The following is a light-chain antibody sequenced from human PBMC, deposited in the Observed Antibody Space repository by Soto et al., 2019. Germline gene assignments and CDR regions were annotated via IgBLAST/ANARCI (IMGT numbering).Light chain of an antibody. V-gene: IGKV3-20*01. Sequence: EIVLTQSPGTLSLSPGERATLSCRASQSVSSSYLAWYQQKPGQAPRLLIYGASSRATGIPDRFSGSGSGTDFPLTISRLEPEDFAGYYCQQYGSSPDTFGQVTKLEIK. CDR1: QSVSSSY. J-gene: IGKJ2*01. CDR3: QQYGSSPDT. CDR2: GAS.